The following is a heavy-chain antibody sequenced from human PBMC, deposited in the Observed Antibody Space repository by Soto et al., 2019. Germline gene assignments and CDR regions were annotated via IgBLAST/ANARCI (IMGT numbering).Heavy chain of an antibody. CDR2: IYYSGST. J-gene: IGHJ4*02. D-gene: IGHD5-12*01. CDR3: ARVTEWLQPDY. V-gene: IGHV4-59*01. Sequence: SETLSLTCTVSGGSISSYYWSWIRQPPGKGLEWIGYIYYSGSTNYNPSLKSRVTISVDTSKNQFSLKPSSVTAADTAVYYCARVTEWLQPDYWGQGTLVTVSS. CDR1: GGSISSYY.